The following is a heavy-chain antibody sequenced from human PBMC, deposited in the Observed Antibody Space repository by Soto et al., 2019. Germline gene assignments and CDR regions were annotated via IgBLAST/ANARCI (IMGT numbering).Heavy chain of an antibody. J-gene: IGHJ6*02. CDR1: GGTFSSYA. Sequence: QVQLVQSGAEVKKPGSSVKVSCKASGGTFSSYAISWVRQAPGQGLEWRGGIIPISGTANYAQKFQGRVTITADESTSTANMELSSLRSEDTAGYYCARSQGSSTSLDIYYYYYYGMDVWGQGTTVTVSS. V-gene: IGHV1-69*01. D-gene: IGHD2-2*01. CDR3: ARSQGSSTSLDIYYYYYYGMDV. CDR2: IIPISGTA.